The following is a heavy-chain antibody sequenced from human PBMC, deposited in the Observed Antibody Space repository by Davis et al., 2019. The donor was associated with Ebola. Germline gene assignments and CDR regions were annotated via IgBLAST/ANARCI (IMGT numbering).Heavy chain of an antibody. CDR1: GFTFSSYG. CDR3: ARARGAYYYYGMDV. J-gene: IGHJ6*02. CDR2: IWYDGSNK. V-gene: IGHV3-30*19. D-gene: IGHD3-10*01. Sequence: GESLKISCAASGFTFSSYGMHWVRQAPGKGLEWVAVIWYDGSNKYYADSVKGRFTTSRDNSKNTLYLQMNSLRAEDTAVYYCARARGAYYYYGMDVWGQGTTVTVSS.